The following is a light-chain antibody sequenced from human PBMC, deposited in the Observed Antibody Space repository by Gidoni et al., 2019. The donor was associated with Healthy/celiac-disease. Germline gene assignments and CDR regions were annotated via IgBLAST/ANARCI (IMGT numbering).Light chain of an antibody. V-gene: IGLV3-1*01. Sequence: PGQTDIITCSGDKLGTNNAAWYQQKPGQSTVLVIYQDSKRPSGIPERFSASNSGNTATLTISGTQAMDEADYYCQAWDSSSGIFGTGTKVTVL. CDR2: QDS. CDR3: QAWDSSSGI. J-gene: IGLJ1*01. CDR1: KLGTNN.